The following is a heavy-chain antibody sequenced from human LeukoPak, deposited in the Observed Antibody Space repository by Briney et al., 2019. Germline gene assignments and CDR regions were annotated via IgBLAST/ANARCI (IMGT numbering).Heavy chain of an antibody. Sequence: SETLSLTCAVYGGSFSGYYWSWIRLPPGKGLEWIGEINHSGSTNYNPSLKSRVTISVDTSKNQFSLKLSSVTAADTAVYYCARSHYDFWSGSPDWFDPWGQGTLVTVSS. J-gene: IGHJ5*02. CDR1: GGSFSGYY. V-gene: IGHV4-34*01. CDR2: INHSGST. CDR3: ARSHYDFWSGSPDWFDP. D-gene: IGHD3-3*01.